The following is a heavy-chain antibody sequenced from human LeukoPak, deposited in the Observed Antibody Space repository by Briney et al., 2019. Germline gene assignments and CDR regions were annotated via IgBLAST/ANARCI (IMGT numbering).Heavy chain of an antibody. V-gene: IGHV3-23*01. CDR3: AKAGDTAMVFLNFDY. J-gene: IGHJ4*02. CDR1: GFTFSNYA. CDR2: LNATSSAT. Sequence: GGSLRLSCAASGFTFSNYAMSWVRQAPGEGLEWVSTLNATSSATYYAGSVKGRFTISRDNSKNTLYLQMNSLRAEDTAVYYCAKAGDTAMVFLNFDYWGQGTLVTVSS. D-gene: IGHD5-18*01.